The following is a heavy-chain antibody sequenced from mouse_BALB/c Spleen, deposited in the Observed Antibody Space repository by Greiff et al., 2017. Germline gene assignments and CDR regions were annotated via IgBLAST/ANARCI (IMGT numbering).Heavy chain of an antibody. CDR3: ANENYLDY. CDR2: IWGGGST. V-gene: IGHV2-6-6*01. CDR1: GFSLTNSG. Sequence: QVQLKESGPGLVAPSQSLSITCTVSGFSLTNSGVHWVRQSPGKGLEWLGVIWGGGSTNYNSAFKSRLSISKDNSKSQVFLKMNSLQTDDTARYYCANENYLDYWGQGTTLTVSS. J-gene: IGHJ2*01.